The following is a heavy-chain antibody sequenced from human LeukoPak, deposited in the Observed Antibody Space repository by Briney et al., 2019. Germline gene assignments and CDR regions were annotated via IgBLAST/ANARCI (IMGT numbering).Heavy chain of an antibody. J-gene: IGHJ4*02. CDR1: GFTFSSYG. CDR3: AKGAKVGATTYFDY. V-gene: IGHV3-30*02. Sequence: GGSLRLSCAASGFTFSSYGMHWVRQAPGTGLEWVAFIRYDGSNKYYADSVKGRFTISRDNSKNTLYLQMNSLRAEDTAVYYCAKGAKVGATTYFDYWGQGTLVTVSS. CDR2: IRYDGSNK. D-gene: IGHD1-26*01.